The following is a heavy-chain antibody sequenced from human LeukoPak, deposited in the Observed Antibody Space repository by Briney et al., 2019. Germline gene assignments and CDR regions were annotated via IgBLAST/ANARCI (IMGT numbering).Heavy chain of an antibody. CDR3: ARIIAGPDFFDY. CDR1: GFSLTTNKMC. D-gene: IGHD2-21*01. J-gene: IGHJ4*02. V-gene: IGHV2-70*11. CDR2: IDWDDDK. Sequence: SGPALVKPTQTLTLTCTFSGFSLTTNKMCVSWIRQPPGKALEWLARIDWDDDKYYSTSLKTRLTISKDTSKNQVALTMTNVDPVDTATYYCARIIAGPDFFDYWGQGTLITVSS.